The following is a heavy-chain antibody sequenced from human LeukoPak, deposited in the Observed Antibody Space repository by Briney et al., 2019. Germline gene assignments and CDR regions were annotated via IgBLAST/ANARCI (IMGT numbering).Heavy chain of an antibody. CDR3: AKDVGDYVDYFDY. CDR1: GFTFSSYA. J-gene: IGHJ4*02. CDR2: ISGSGGST. V-gene: IGHV3-23*01. Sequence: GGSLRLSCAASGFTFSSYAMSWARQAPGKGLEWVSAISGSGGSTYYADSVKGRFTISRDNSKNTLYPQMNSLRAEDTAVYYCAKDVGDYVDYFDYWGQGTLVTVSS. D-gene: IGHD4-17*01.